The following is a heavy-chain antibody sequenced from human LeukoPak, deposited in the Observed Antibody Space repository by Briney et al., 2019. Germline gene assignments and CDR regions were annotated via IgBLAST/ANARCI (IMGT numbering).Heavy chain of an antibody. J-gene: IGHJ6*03. V-gene: IGHV4-59*01. CDR1: GGSISSYY. Sequence: PSETLSLTCTVSGGSISSYYWSWIRQPPGKGLEWIGYIYYSGSTNYNPSLKSRLSLSVDTSKNQISLRLSSVTAADTAVYYCARSSEGRYYYDSSGFSYYYYMDVWGKGTTVTISS. CDR2: IYYSGST. CDR3: ARSSEGRYYYDSSGFSYYYYMDV. D-gene: IGHD3-22*01.